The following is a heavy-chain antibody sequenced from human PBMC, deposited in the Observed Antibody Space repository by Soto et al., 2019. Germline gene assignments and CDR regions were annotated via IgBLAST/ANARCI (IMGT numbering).Heavy chain of an antibody. CDR2: ITTNGGST. CDR1: GFTFSSFT. V-gene: IGHV3-23*01. Sequence: EVQLLESGGALVQPGGSLRLSCAASGFTFSSFTMSWVRQAPGKGLEWVSAITTNGGSTYYADSVRGRFTISRDNSKDTMYLHMNSLRAEDTAVYYCATVTVPTIRLGFDHWGQGTLVTVSS. J-gene: IGHJ4*02. CDR3: ATVTVPTIRLGFDH. D-gene: IGHD4-17*01.